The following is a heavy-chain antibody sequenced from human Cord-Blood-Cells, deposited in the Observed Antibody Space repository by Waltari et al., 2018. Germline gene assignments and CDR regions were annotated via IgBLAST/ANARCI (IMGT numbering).Heavy chain of an antibody. CDR2: INHSGST. Sequence: QVQLQQWGAGLLKPSETLSLTCAGYGGSFSGYYWSWIRQPPGKGLEWIGEINHSGSTNYSPPLKSRVTISVDTSKNQFSLELGSVTAADAAVYYCARGEYVAVAGDFDYWGQGTLVTVSS. J-gene: IGHJ4*02. V-gene: IGHV4-34*01. D-gene: IGHD6-19*01. CDR1: GGSFSGYY. CDR3: ARGEYVAVAGDFDY.